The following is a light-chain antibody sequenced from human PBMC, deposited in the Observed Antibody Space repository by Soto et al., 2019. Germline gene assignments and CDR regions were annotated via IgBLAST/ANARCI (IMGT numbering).Light chain of an antibody. CDR2: EVS. CDR1: SGDVGGYNS. V-gene: IGLV2-14*01. CDR3: TSYTSTSTLYV. J-gene: IGLJ1*01. Sequence: QSALTQPGSVSGSPGQSITISCTGTSGDVGGYNSVSWYQQHPGKAPKLMIYEVSHRPSGVSNRFSGSKSGNTASLTISGLQAEDEADYYCTSYTSTSTLYVFGTGTKLTV.